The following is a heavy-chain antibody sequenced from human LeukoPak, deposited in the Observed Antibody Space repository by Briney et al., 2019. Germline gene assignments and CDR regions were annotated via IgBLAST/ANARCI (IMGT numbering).Heavy chain of an antibody. CDR2: ISDSGGST. V-gene: IGHV3-23*01. Sequence: GGSLRLSCAASGFTFSSYAMSWVRQAPGKGLEWVSLISDSGGSTYYADSVKGRFTISRDNSKNTLSLQMNSLRADDTAVYYCAKGKGSSISCSDYWGQGTLVTVSS. CDR3: AKGKGSSISCSDY. D-gene: IGHD2-2*01. CDR1: GFTFSSYA. J-gene: IGHJ4*02.